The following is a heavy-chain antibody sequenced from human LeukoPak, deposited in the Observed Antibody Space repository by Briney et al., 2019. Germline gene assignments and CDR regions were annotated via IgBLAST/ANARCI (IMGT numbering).Heavy chain of an antibody. CDR3: ARGVLRYFEFDY. D-gene: IGHD3-9*01. Sequence: SVKVSCKASGGTFSSYAISWVRQAPGQGLEWMGGIIPIFGTANYAQKFQGRVTITADESTSTAYMELSSPRSEDTAVYYCARGVLRYFEFDYWGQGTLVTVSS. V-gene: IGHV1-69*13. CDR2: IIPIFGTA. CDR1: GGTFSSYA. J-gene: IGHJ4*02.